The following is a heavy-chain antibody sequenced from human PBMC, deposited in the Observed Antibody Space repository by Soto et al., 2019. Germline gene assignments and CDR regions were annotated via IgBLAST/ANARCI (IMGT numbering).Heavy chain of an antibody. J-gene: IGHJ4*02. CDR2: ISAYNGNT. Sequence: GASVKVSCKASGYTFTSYGISWVRQAPGQGLEWMGWISAYNGNTNYAQKLQGRVTMTTDTSTSTAYMELRSLRSDDTAVYYCARVGDGGIAARPFDCWGQGTLVTVSS. CDR1: GYTFTSYG. V-gene: IGHV1-18*01. CDR3: ARVGDGGIAARPFDC. D-gene: IGHD6-6*01.